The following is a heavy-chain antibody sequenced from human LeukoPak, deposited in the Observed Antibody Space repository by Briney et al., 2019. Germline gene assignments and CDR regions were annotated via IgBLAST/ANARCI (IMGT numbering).Heavy chain of an antibody. CDR1: GYTLTELS. CDR2: FDPEDGET. J-gene: IGHJ6*04. D-gene: IGHD5-12*01. CDR3: ATGARGYSGYDYGPDKGNYGMDV. Sequence: ASVKVSCKVSGYTLTELSMHWVRQAPGKGLEWMGGFDPEDGETIYAQKFQGRVTMTEDTSTDTAYMELSSLRSEDTAVYYCATGARGYSGYDYGPDKGNYGMDVWGKGTTVTVSS. V-gene: IGHV1-24*01.